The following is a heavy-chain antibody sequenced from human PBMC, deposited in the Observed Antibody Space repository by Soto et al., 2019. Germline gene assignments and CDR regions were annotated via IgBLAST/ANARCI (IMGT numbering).Heavy chain of an antibody. CDR3: ARYTAITLVRNNYYFDY. Sequence: ASVKVSCKASGYTFTTYGISWVRQAPGQGLEWMGWISAYNGNTNYAQKLQGRVTMTTDTSTSTAYMELRSLRSDDTAVYYCARYTAITLVRNNYYFDYWGQGTLVTVSS. J-gene: IGHJ4*02. CDR1: GYTFTTYG. D-gene: IGHD3-10*01. V-gene: IGHV1-18*01. CDR2: ISAYNGNT.